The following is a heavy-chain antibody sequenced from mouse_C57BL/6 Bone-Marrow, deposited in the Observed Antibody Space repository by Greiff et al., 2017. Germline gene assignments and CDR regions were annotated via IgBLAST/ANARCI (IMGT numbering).Heavy chain of an antibody. CDR3: ARRGDSNYDYYAMDY. CDR2: ISYDGNN. J-gene: IGHJ4*01. CDR1: GYSITSGYY. Sequence: EVHLVESGPGLVKPSQSLSLTCSVTGYSITSGYYWNWIRQFPGNKLEWMGYISYDGNNNYNPSLKNRISITRDTSKNQFFLKLNSVTTEDTATYYCARRGDSNYDYYAMDYWGQGTSVTVSS. D-gene: IGHD2-5*01. V-gene: IGHV3-6*01.